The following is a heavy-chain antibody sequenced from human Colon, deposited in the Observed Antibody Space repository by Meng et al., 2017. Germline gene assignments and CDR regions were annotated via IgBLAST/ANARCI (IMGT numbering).Heavy chain of an antibody. CDR2: INHSGST. CDR3: ARGRYSGYLP. J-gene: IGHJ5*02. CDR1: GGSFSGYY. D-gene: IGHD5-12*01. Sequence: QVTRQDWGAGLLKPVGTLSLTCAVFGGSFSGYYWGWIRQPPGKGLEWIGEINHSGSTNYNPSLKSRVTISVDTSKNQFSLKLSSVTAADTAVYYCARGRYSGYLPWGQGTLVTVSS. V-gene: IGHV4-34*01.